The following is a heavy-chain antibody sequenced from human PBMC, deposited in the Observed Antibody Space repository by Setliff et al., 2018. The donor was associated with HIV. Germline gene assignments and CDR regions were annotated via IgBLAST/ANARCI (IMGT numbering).Heavy chain of an antibody. D-gene: IGHD2-15*01. V-gene: IGHV3-23*01. CDR1: GFTFSNYA. CDR3: ARGPDCSGGSCYLGFDY. Sequence: PGGSLRLSCAASGFTFSNYAMSWVRQAPGKGLEWVSGISGSGRASHYADSVEGRFTISRDNSENMLYLRMNSLRAEDTAVYFCARGPDCSGGSCYLGFDYWGQGTLVTVSS. J-gene: IGHJ4*02. CDR2: ISGSGRAS.